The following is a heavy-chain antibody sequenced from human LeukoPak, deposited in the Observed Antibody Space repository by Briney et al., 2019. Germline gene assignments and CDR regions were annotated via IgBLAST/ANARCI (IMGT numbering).Heavy chain of an antibody. D-gene: IGHD3-10*01. CDR2: ICSGGST. CDR3: ASLVVFYGSGSYYFDY. Sequence: PGGSLRLSCAASGFTVSSNYMSWVRQAPGKGLEWVSVICSGGSTYYADSVKGRFTISRDNSKNTLYLQMNSLRAEDTAVYYCASLVVFYGSGSYYFDYWGQGTLVTVSS. J-gene: IGHJ4*02. V-gene: IGHV3-66*01. CDR1: GFTVSSNY.